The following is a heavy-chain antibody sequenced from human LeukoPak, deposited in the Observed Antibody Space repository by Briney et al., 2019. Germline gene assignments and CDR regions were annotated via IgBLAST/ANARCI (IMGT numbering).Heavy chain of an antibody. CDR1: GFSFSSYS. V-gene: IGHV3-21*01. J-gene: IGHJ6*03. D-gene: IGHD2-2*01. Sequence: GGSLRLSCAASGFSFSSYSMNWVRQAPGKGLEWVSSISIFSGYIYYADSVKGRFTISRDNAKNSLHLQMNSLRVEDTAVYYCARDPSPRTTYYYYYMDVWGKGTTVTVSS. CDR2: ISIFSGYI. CDR3: ARDPSPRTTYYYYYMDV.